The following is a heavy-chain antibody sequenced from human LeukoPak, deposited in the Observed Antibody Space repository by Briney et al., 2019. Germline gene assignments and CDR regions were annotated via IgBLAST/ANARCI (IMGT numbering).Heavy chain of an antibody. J-gene: IGHJ4*02. Sequence: SETLSLTCTVSGGSISSYYWSWIRQPPGKGLEWIGYIYYSGGTNYNPSLKSRVTISVDTSKNQFSLKLSSVTAADTAVYYCASGLYDFWSGPVLPPPDYWGQGTLVTVSS. CDR1: GGSISSYY. CDR2: IYYSGGT. CDR3: ASGLYDFWSGPVLPPPDY. V-gene: IGHV4-59*08. D-gene: IGHD3-3*01.